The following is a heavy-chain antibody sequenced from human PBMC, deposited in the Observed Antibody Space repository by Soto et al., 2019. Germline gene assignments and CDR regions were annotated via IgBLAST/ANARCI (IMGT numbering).Heavy chain of an antibody. Sequence: PGGSLRLSCGASGFIFSKYSMNWVRQAPGKGLEWLSYISSNSVTIYYADSVRRRFTIFRDNAKNSLYLQMNSLRDEDTAVYYCAREDILGTRSFDYWGQGALVTVSS. CDR3: AREDILGTRSFDY. J-gene: IGHJ4*02. CDR2: ISSNSVTI. V-gene: IGHV3-48*02. D-gene: IGHD1-26*01. CDR1: GFIFSKYS.